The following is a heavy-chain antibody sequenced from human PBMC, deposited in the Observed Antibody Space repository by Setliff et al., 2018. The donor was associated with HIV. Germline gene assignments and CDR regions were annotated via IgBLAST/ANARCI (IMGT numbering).Heavy chain of an antibody. J-gene: IGHJ3*02. V-gene: IGHV4-38-2*02. CDR2: IYHSGST. Sequence: KPSETLSLTCTVSGGSISSGYYWGWIRQPPGKGLEWIGSIYHSGSTYYNPSLKSRVTISVDTSKNQFSLKLSSVTAADTAMYYCAKSYGSGWSADTFDIWGQGTVVTVSS. D-gene: IGHD6-19*01. CDR1: GGSISSGYY. CDR3: AKSYGSGWSADTFDI.